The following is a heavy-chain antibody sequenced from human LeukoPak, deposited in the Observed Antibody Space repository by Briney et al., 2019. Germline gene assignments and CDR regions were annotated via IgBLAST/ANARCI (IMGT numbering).Heavy chain of an antibody. V-gene: IGHV1-2*04. CDR1: GGTFSSYA. J-gene: IGHJ4*02. CDR3: ARGLYVAGEEFNY. CDR2: IIPNSGGT. D-gene: IGHD6-19*01. Sequence: ASVKVSCKASGGTFSSYAISWVRQAPGQGLEWMGGIIPNSGGTNYAQKFQGWVTMTRDTSISTAYMELSRLRSDDTAVYYCARGLYVAGEEFNYWGQGTLVTVSS.